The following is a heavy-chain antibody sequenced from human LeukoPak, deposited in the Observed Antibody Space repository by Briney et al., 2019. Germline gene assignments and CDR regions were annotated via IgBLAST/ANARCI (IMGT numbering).Heavy chain of an antibody. D-gene: IGHD2-2*01. V-gene: IGHV4-34*01. Sequence: SETLSLTRAVSGGSLSGYYSRWVSEPPRKRLGSGGEINHSGSTNYNPSLKSRVTISVDTSKNQFSLKLSSVTAADTAVYYCARVPSRYNWFDPWGQGTLVTVSS. J-gene: IGHJ5*02. CDR1: GGSLSGYY. CDR3: ARVPSRYNWFDP. CDR2: INHSGST.